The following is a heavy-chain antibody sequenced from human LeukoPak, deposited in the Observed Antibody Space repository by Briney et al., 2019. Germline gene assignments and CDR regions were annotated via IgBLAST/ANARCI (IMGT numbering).Heavy chain of an antibody. CDR3: ARGGGLDV. CDR1: GFTFSRYA. D-gene: IGHD3-16*01. V-gene: IGHV3-7*03. CDR2: INHNGNVN. Sequence: GGSLRLSCAASGFTFSRYAMSWARQAPGKGLEWVASINHNGNVNYYVDSVKGRFTISRDNAKNSLYLQMCNLRAEDTAVYFCARGGGLDVWGQGATVTVSS. J-gene: IGHJ6*02.